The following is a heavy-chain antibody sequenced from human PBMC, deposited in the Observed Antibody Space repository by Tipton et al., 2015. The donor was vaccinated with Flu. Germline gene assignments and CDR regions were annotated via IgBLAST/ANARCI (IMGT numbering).Heavy chain of an antibody. V-gene: IGHV4-59*04. CDR2: MSYSENT. D-gene: IGHD3-10*02. CDR1: GGSINAYY. CDR3: ARLSFYDVDLKNFYFED. J-gene: IGHJ4*02. Sequence: TLSLTCTVSGGSINAYYWSWLRQPPGKGLEWIGDMSYSENTYYNPSLKSRVVISVDTSKNHFSLKLKSVTAADTAVYYCARLSFYDVDLKNFYFEDWGQGTLVTVS.